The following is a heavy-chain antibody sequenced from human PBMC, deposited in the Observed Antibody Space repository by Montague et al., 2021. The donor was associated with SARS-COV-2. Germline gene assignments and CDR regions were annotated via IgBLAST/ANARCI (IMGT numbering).Heavy chain of an antibody. Sequence: SETLSLTCTVSGGSISSYYWSWIRQPPGKGLEWIGYIYYSGSTNYNPSLKSRVTISVDTSKNQFSLKLSSVTAADTAVYYCAREMEDSSASPVVDYWGQGTLVTVSS. CDR3: AREMEDSSASPVVDY. V-gene: IGHV4-59*01. CDR2: IYYSGST. J-gene: IGHJ4*02. D-gene: IGHD3-22*01. CDR1: GGSISSYY.